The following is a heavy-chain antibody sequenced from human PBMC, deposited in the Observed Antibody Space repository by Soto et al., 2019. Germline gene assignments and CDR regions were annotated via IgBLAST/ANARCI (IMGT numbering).Heavy chain of an antibody. CDR2: INSDGSST. V-gene: IGHV3-74*01. CDR1: GFTFTNYW. J-gene: IGHJ6*02. Sequence: GGSLRLSCAASGFTFTNYWMHWVRQAPGKGLVWVSRINSDGSSTSYADSVKGRFTISRDNARNTLSLQMNSLRADDTAVYYCARLSGDHSAFFSYGMDAWGQGTTVTVSS. D-gene: IGHD2-21*01. CDR3: ARLSGDHSAFFSYGMDA.